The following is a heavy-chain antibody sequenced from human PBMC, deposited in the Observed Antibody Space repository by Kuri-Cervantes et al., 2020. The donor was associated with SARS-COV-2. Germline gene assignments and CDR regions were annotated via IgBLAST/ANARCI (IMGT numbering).Heavy chain of an antibody. Sequence: GGSLRLSCAASGFTVSSNYMSWVRQAPGKGLEWVSVIYSGGSTYYADSVKGRFTISRDNSKNTLYLQMNSLRAEDTAVYYCARAKSPNAALVPADYWGQGTLVTRLL. V-gene: IGHV3-53*01. J-gene: IGHJ4*02. CDR1: GFTVSSNY. CDR2: IYSGGST. CDR3: ARAKSPNAALVPADY. D-gene: IGHD5-18*01.